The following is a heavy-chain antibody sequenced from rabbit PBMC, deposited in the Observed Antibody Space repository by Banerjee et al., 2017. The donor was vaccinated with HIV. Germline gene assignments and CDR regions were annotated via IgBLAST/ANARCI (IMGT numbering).Heavy chain of an antibody. CDR2: IDAGSSGST. V-gene: IGHV1S40*01. D-gene: IGHD4-2*01. CDR3: ARNYAGYAGAGYAMWANL. J-gene: IGHJ6*01. CDR1: GFSFSSSYY. Sequence: QSLEESGGDLVKPGASPTLTCTASGFSFSSSYYMCWVRQAPGKGLEWIACIDAGSSGSTYYASWAKGRFTISKTSSTTVTLQMTSLTAADTATYFCARNYAGYAGAGYAMWANLWGPGTLVTVS.